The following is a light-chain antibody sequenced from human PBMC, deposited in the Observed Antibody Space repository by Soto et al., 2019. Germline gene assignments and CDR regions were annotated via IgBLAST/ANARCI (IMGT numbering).Light chain of an antibody. V-gene: IGKV2-28*01. Sequence: DIVMTQSPLSLPVTPGEPASISCRSSQSLLHSNGFNYLDWYLQKPGQSPQLLIYLGSTRASGVPDRFSGSGSGTDFTLKISRVEAEDVGVYYCMQALQTGWTFGQGTKVEI. CDR2: LGS. CDR1: QSLLHSNGFNY. CDR3: MQALQTGWT. J-gene: IGKJ1*01.